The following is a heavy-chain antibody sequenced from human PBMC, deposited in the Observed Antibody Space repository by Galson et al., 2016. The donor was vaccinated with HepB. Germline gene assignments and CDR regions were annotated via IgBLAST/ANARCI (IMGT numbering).Heavy chain of an antibody. Sequence: SLRLSCAASGFTFNNFAMCWVRQAPGKGLEWISSISGPAARTYYADSVRGRFTISRDNSKNTLYLQMNSLRAEDTAIYYCAKAVAEGGGLDYWGQGTLVTVSS. J-gene: IGHJ4*02. CDR1: GFTFNNFA. CDR3: AKAVAEGGGLDY. V-gene: IGHV3-23*01. D-gene: IGHD2-15*01. CDR2: ISGPAART.